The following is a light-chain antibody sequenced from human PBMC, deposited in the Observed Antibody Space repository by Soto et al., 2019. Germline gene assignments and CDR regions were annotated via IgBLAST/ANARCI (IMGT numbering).Light chain of an antibody. CDR1: SSDVGGYNY. V-gene: IGLV2-14*01. J-gene: IGLJ2*01. Sequence: QSALTQPASVSGSPGQSITISCTGTSSDVGGYNYVSWYQQHPGKAPNVMIYEVNNRPSGVSNRFSGSKSGNTASLTISGLQAEDEADYYCSSYTSSSTLVFGGGTQLTVL. CDR3: SSYTSSSTLV. CDR2: EVN.